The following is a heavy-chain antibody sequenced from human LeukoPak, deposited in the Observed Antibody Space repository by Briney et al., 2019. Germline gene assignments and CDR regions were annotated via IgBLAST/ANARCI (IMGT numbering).Heavy chain of an antibody. Sequence: PSETLSLTCTVSGGSISSYYWSWIRQPAGKGLEWIGRIYTSGSTKYNPSLKSRVTISVDTSKNQFSLKLSSVTAADTAVYYCARDTGPTAWYFDLWGRGTLVTVSS. V-gene: IGHV4-4*07. D-gene: IGHD2-21*02. CDR1: GGSISSYY. J-gene: IGHJ2*01. CDR2: IYTSGST. CDR3: ARDTGPTAWYFDL.